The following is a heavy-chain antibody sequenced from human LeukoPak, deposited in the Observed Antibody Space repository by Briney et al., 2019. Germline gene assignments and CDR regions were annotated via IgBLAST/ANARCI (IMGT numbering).Heavy chain of an antibody. CDR1: GFTFDEYG. D-gene: IGHD3-22*01. Sequence: GGSLRLSCAASGFTFDEYGMSWVRQAPGKGLEWVSAISGSGGSTYYADSVKGRFTISRDNSKNTLYLQMNSLRAEDTAVYYCARYVRDYDSSGYYDNGYYYYYMDVWGKGTTVTISS. CDR2: ISGSGGST. CDR3: ARYVRDYDSSGYYDNGYYYYYMDV. V-gene: IGHV3-23*01. J-gene: IGHJ6*03.